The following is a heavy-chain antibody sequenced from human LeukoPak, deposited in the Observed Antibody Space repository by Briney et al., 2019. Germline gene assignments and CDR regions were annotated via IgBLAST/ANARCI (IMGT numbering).Heavy chain of an antibody. J-gene: IGHJ5*02. V-gene: IGHV1-8*01. D-gene: IGHD6-13*01. CDR1: GYTFTSYD. Sequence: ASVKVSRKASGYTFTSYDINWVRQATGQGLEWMGWMNPNSGNTGYAQKFQGRVTMTRNTSISTAYMELSSLRSEDTAVYYCARGAYSSSWYLFDPWGQGTLVTVSS. CDR3: ARGAYSSSWYLFDP. CDR2: MNPNSGNT.